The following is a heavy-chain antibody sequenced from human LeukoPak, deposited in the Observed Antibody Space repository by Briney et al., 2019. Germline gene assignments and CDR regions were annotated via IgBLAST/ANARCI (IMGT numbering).Heavy chain of an antibody. V-gene: IGHV3-23*01. J-gene: IGHJ4*02. CDR1: GFTFSDYA. D-gene: IGHD6-6*01. CDR2: ISGSGGTT. CDR3: AKGSRSSGYYIDY. Sequence: GGSLRLSCAASGFTFSDYAMTWVRQAPGKGLEWVSGISGSGGTTYYADSVKGRFTISSDNSKNTGYLQLNSLRAEDTAVCYCAKGSRSSGYYIDYWGQGTLVTVSS.